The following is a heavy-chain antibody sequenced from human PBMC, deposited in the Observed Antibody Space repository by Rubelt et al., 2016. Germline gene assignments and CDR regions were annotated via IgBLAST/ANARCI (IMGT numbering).Heavy chain of an antibody. CDR1: GGSFIGYY. V-gene: IGHV4-34*01. J-gene: IGHJ3*02. D-gene: IGHD5-12*01. CDR2: INHSGST. Sequence: QVQLQQWGAGLLKPSETLSLTCAVYGGSFIGYYWSWIRQPPGKGLEWIGEINHSGSTNYNPALKSRVTISGDTSKNQFSLKRSSVTAADTAGYYCAFYSGHRAWAFDIWGQGTMVTVSS. CDR3: AFYSGHRAWAFDI.